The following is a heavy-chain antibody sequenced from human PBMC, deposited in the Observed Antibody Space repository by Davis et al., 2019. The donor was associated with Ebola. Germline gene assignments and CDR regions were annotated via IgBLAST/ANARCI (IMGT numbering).Heavy chain of an antibody. CDR2: ISYDGDNN. Sequence: GESLKISCAASGSRDGMHWVRQAPGKGLEWVAVISYDGDNNYHADSVQGRFTISRDNSKNTLYLQMNSLRAEDTAIYYCARGAYGDYIVKAFDIWGQGTKVTVSS. D-gene: IGHD4-17*01. CDR1: GSRDG. J-gene: IGHJ3*02. CDR3: ARGAYGDYIVKAFDI. V-gene: IGHV3-30*19.